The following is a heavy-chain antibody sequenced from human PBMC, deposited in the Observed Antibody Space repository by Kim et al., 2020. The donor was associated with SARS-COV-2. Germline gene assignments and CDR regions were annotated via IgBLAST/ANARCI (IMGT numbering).Heavy chain of an antibody. CDR1: GGTFSSYA. J-gene: IGHJ4*02. V-gene: IGHV1-69*13. CDR2: IIPIFGTA. CDR3: ATLPEGSYYSPDY. Sequence: SVKVSCKASGGTFSSYAISWVRQAPGQGLEWMGGIIPIFGTANYAQKFQGRVTITADESTSTAYMELSSLRSEDTAVYYCATLPEGSYYSPDYWGQGTLVTVSS. D-gene: IGHD1-26*01.